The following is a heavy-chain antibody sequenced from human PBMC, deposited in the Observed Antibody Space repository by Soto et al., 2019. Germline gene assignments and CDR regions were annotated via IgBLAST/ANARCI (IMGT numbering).Heavy chain of an antibody. Sequence: SETLSLTCAVYGGSFSVYYWSWIRQPPGKGLEWIGEINHSGNTNYNPSLKSRVTTSVDTSKKQFSLKLSSVTAADTAVYYCARGRVTYYYHNNSRFDPWCQGTLFTVSS. CDR1: GGSFSVYY. CDR2: INHSGNT. D-gene: IGHD3-22*01. J-gene: IGHJ5*02. V-gene: IGHV4-34*01. CDR3: ARGRVTYYYHNNSRFDP.